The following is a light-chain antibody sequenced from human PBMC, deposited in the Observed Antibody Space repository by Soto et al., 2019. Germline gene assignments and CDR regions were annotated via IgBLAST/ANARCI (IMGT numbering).Light chain of an antibody. CDR3: SSYTSSSTRV. J-gene: IGLJ1*01. CDR1: SSDVGGYNY. V-gene: IGLV2-14*01. Sequence: QSVLTQPASVSGSPGQSITISCTGTSSDVGGYNYVSWYQQHPGKAPKLMIYDVSNRPSGVSNRFSGSKSGNTASLTISGLQAEDEADYYCSSYTSSSTRVFGNGTKETVL. CDR2: DVS.